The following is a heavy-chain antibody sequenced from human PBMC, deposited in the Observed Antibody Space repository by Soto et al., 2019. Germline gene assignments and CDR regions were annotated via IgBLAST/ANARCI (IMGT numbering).Heavy chain of an antibody. CDR2: IHSDGSST. CDR3: ARGDRGAFDL. CDR1: GFTFSYYW. J-gene: IGHJ3*01. D-gene: IGHD2-21*02. V-gene: IGHV3-74*01. Sequence: PGGSLRLSCAASGFTFSYYWMHWVRQAPGQGLVWVSLIHSDGSSTTYADSVKGRFTISGDNAKNTLYLQMNSLRAEDTAVYYCARGDRGAFDLWGQGTMVTVSS.